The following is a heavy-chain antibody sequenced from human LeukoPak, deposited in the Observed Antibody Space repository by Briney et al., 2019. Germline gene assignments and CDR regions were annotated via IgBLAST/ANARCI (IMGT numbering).Heavy chain of an antibody. CDR2: ISTSSSYI. CDR3: AELGITMIGGV. Sequence: GGSLRLSCAASGFTFSSYTMNWVRQAPGKGLEWVSSISTSSSYIYYADSVKGRFTISRDNAKNSLYLQMNSLRAEDTALYYCAELGITMIGGVWGKGTTVTISS. D-gene: IGHD3-10*02. J-gene: IGHJ6*04. V-gene: IGHV3-21*01. CDR1: GFTFSSYT.